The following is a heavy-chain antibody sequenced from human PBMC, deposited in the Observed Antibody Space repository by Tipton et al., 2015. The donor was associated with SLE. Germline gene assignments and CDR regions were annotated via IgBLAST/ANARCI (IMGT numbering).Heavy chain of an antibody. Sequence: QVQLVQSGPEVKKPGSSVKVSCKTSGGTFSTYAMNWVRQAPGQGLAWMGGIIPIFGRAMYAQKFQGRVTITTDESTSTAYMELSSLRSEDTAVYYCARAHTAYSSSVQLDSWGQGTLVTVSS. D-gene: IGHD6-6*01. CDR1: GGTFSTYA. J-gene: IGHJ4*02. CDR3: ARAHTAYSSSVQLDS. CDR2: IIPIFGRA. V-gene: IGHV1-69*01.